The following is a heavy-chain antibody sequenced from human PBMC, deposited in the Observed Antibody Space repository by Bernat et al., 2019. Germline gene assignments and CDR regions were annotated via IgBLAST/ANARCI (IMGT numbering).Heavy chain of an antibody. CDR3: ALLSSRAAQTLRYFDY. V-gene: IGHV2-5*02. J-gene: IGHJ4*02. CDR1: GFSLSTSGVG. Sequence: QITLKESGPTLVKPTQTLTLTCTFSGFSLSTSGVGVGWIRQPPGKALEWLALIYWDDAKRYSPSLKSRLTITKETSKNQLVLTMTNMDPVDTATYYCALLSSRAAQTLRYFDYLGQGSLVTVSS. D-gene: IGHD6-13*01. CDR2: IYWDDAK.